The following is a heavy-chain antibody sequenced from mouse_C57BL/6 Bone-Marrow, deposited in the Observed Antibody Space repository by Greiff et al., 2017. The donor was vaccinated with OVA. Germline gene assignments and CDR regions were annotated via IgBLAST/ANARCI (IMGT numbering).Heavy chain of an antibody. Sequence: LLESGAELARPGASVKLSCKASGYTFTSYGISWVKQRTGQGLEWIGEIYPRSGNTYYNEKFKGKATLTADKSSSTAYMELRSLTSEDSAVYFCARRKDYGSSYDWYFDVWGTGTTVTVSS. J-gene: IGHJ1*03. CDR2: IYPRSGNT. D-gene: IGHD1-1*01. CDR3: ARRKDYGSSYDWYFDV. V-gene: IGHV1-81*01. CDR1: GYTFTSYG.